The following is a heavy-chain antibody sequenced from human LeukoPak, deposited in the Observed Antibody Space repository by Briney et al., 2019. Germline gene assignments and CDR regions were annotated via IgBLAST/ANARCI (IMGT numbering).Heavy chain of an antibody. V-gene: IGHV3-7*01. CDR3: ARVRDGYNSGGYFDY. J-gene: IGHJ4*02. Sequence: GGSLRLSCAASGFTFSSYWMSWVRQAPGKGLEWVANIKQVGSEKYYVDSVKGRFTISRDNAKNSLYLQMNSLRAEDTAVYYCARVRDGYNSGGYFDYWGQGTLVAVSS. CDR1: GFTFSSYW. CDR2: IKQVGSEK. D-gene: IGHD5-24*01.